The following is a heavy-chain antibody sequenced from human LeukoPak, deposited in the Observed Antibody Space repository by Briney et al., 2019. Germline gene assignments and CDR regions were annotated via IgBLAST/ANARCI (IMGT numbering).Heavy chain of an antibody. CDR3: AKAGGAIAVAGTEDY. CDR1: GFTFSSYA. D-gene: IGHD6-19*01. V-gene: IGHV3-23*01. CDR2: ISGSGGST. J-gene: IGHJ4*02. Sequence: PGGSLRLSCAASGFTFSSYAMSWVRQAPGKGLEWVSAISGSGGSTYYADSVKGRFTISKDNSKNTLYLQMNSLRAEDTAVYYCAKAGGAIAVAGTEDYWGQGTLVTVSS.